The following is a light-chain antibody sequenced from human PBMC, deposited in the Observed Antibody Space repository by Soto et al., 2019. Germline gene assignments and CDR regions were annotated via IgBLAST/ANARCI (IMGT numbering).Light chain of an antibody. J-gene: IGLJ3*02. CDR3: SSYAASNNFYFV. CDR2: EVT. CDR1: SSDVGGYNY. Sequence: QSALTQPPSASGSPGQSVTISCTGTSSDVGGYNYVSWYQQYPGRAPKLMIYEVTKRPSGVPDRFSGSKSGNTASLTVSGLQGEDEADYYCSSYAASNNFYFVFGGGTKLTVL. V-gene: IGLV2-8*01.